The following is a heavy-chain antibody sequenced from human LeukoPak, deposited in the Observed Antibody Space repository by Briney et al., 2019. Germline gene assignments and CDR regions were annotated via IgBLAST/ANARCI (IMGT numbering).Heavy chain of an antibody. D-gene: IGHD5-24*01. CDR1: GYSFSNYW. CDR3: ARPIKDGYNYFDY. J-gene: IGHJ4*02. Sequence: GESLKISCKASGYSFSNYWIGWVRQVPGKGLEWMGIIYPGDSDTRYSPSFQGQVTISADKSISTAYLQWSSLKASDTAMYYCARPIKDGYNYFDYWGQGTLVTVSS. CDR2: IYPGDSDT. V-gene: IGHV5-51*01.